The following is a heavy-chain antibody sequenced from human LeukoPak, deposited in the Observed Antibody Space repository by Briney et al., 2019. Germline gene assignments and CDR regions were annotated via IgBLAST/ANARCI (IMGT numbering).Heavy chain of an antibody. CDR3: ARRNDEYSTSWGDY. V-gene: IGHV4-59*08. CDR2: IYYSGST. Sequence: PSETLSLTCTVSGGSISSYYWSWIRQPPGKGLEWIGYIYYSGSTNYNPSLKSRVTISVDTSKNQFSLRLSSVTAADTAVYYCARRNDEYSTSWGDYWGQGTLVTVSS. J-gene: IGHJ4*02. CDR1: GGSISSYY. D-gene: IGHD6-6*01.